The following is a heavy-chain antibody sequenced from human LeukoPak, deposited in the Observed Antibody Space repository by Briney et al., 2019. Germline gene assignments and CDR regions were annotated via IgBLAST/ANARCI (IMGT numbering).Heavy chain of an antibody. CDR1: GFTFSSYA. J-gene: IGHJ6*03. D-gene: IGHD3-3*01. Sequence: PGGSLRLSCAASGFTFSSYAMSWVRQAPGKGLEWVSAISGSGGSTYYADFVKGRFTISRDNSKNTLYLQMNSLRAEDTAVYYCAKYLEADYYYYYMDVWGKGTTVTVSS. V-gene: IGHV3-23*01. CDR3: AKYLEADYYYYYMDV. CDR2: ISGSGGST.